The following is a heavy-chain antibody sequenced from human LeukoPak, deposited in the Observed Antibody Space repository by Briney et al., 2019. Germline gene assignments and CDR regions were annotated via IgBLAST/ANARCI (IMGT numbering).Heavy chain of an antibody. CDR2: ISYDGTNK. D-gene: IGHD4-17*01. CDR3: AADYGDYVSPSD. Sequence: PGGSLRLSCTASGFNFRDSAMHWARQAPGKGLEGVAVISYDGTNKYYADSVKGRFTISRDNSKNTLFLQMNSLRLEDTAVYYSAADYGDYVSPSDWGQGTLVTVSS. CDR1: GFNFRDSA. V-gene: IGHV3-30*04. J-gene: IGHJ4*02.